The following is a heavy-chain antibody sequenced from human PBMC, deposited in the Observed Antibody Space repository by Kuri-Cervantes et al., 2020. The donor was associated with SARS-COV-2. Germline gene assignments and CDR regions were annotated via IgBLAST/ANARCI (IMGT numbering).Heavy chain of an antibody. CDR3: ATDYHSNYLNPDSFDI. CDR2: INPNSGGT. Sequence: ASVKVSCKASGYTFTGYYMHWVRQAPGQGLEWMGWINPNSGGTNYAQKFQGRVTMTEDTSTDTAYMELSSLRSEDTAVYYCATDYHSNYLNPDSFDIWGQRTMVTVSS. J-gene: IGHJ3*02. V-gene: IGHV1-2*02. D-gene: IGHD4-11*01. CDR1: GYTFTGYY.